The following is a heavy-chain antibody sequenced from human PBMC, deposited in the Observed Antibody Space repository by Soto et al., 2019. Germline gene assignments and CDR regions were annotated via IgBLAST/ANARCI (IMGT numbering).Heavy chain of an antibody. J-gene: IGHJ4*02. CDR2: IAPDGDEK. CDR3: ATDLNWANY. Sequence: EVQLVESGGALVQPGGSLRLSCGASGFTFSSFWMTWVRQLPGKGLESVANIAPDGDEKFYVDSVKGRFTISRDNAKNSLYLQMDSLRAEDTALYYSATDLNWANYWGQGTLVTVSS. V-gene: IGHV3-7*01. CDR1: GFTFSSFW. D-gene: IGHD7-27*01.